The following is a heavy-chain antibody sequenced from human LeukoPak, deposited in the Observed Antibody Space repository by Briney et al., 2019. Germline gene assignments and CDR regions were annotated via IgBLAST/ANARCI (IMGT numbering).Heavy chain of an antibody. Sequence: ASVKVSCKASGGTFSSYAISWVRQAPGQGLEWMGWINPNTGNPIYAQDFKGRFVFSLDTSVNTAYLQISSLKPEDSAVYYCAARGGPGSFDAFDIWGQGTMVTVSP. CDR1: GGTFSSYA. D-gene: IGHD3-10*01. V-gene: IGHV7-4-1*02. J-gene: IGHJ3*02. CDR3: AARGGPGSFDAFDI. CDR2: INPNTGNP.